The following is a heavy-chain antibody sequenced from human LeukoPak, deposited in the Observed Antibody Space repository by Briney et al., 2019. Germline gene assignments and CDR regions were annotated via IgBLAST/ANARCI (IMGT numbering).Heavy chain of an antibody. V-gene: IGHV1-8*03. CDR3: GRGSKYCNGDNCYDLDN. Sequence: ASVKVSCKASGYTFSTHDINWVRQAPGQGLEWMGWMNPNSGNTGYAQNFQGRVSISRDTSTSTAYMELSSLRSEDTAVYYCGRGSKYCNGDNCYDLDNWGQGTLVTVSS. J-gene: IGHJ4*02. D-gene: IGHD2-15*01. CDR1: GYTFSTHD. CDR2: MNPNSGNT.